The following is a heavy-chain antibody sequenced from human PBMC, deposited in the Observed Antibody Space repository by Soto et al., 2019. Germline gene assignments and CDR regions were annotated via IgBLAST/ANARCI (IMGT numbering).Heavy chain of an antibody. D-gene: IGHD2-2*02. V-gene: IGHV4-34*01. CDR1: GGSFSSYY. CDR3: ARGLPSYCSSTSCYTHGRGGAYYYYYYGMDV. CDR2: INHSGST. Sequence: PSETLSLTCAVYGGSFSSYYWSWIRQPPGKGLEWIGEINHSGSTNYNPSLKSRVTISVDTSKNQFSLKLSSVTAADTAVYYCARGLPSYCSSTSCYTHGRGGAYYYYYYGMDVWGQGTTVTVSS. J-gene: IGHJ6*02.